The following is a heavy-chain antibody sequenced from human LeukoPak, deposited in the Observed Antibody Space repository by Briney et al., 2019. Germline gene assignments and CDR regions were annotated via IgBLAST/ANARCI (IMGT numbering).Heavy chain of an antibody. Sequence: PSETLSLTCTVSGGSFSSGSYYWDWIRQPQGKGLEWIGSIYYSGSTYYNPSLKSRVTISVDTSKNQFSLKLSSVTAADTALYYYARLGEYSGYDYRGQGTLVTVSS. V-gene: IGHV4-39*01. CDR2: IYYSGST. D-gene: IGHD5-12*01. CDR1: GGSFSSGSYY. J-gene: IGHJ4*02. CDR3: ARLGEYSGYDY.